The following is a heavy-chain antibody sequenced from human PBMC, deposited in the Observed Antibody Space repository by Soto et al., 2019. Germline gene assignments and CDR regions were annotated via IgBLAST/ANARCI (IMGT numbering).Heavy chain of an antibody. CDR3: ARRYCSSASCPRNYYGMDV. D-gene: IGHD2-2*01. CDR1: GDNFASYW. Sequence: GESLTISCKGSGDNFASYWISWVRQIPGKGLEWMGRIDPIDSYTNYSPSFQGHVTISADKSISTAYLQWSSLKASDTAMYYCARRYCSSASCPRNYYGMDVWGQGNTVTGSS. J-gene: IGHJ6*02. CDR2: IDPIDSYT. V-gene: IGHV5-10-1*01.